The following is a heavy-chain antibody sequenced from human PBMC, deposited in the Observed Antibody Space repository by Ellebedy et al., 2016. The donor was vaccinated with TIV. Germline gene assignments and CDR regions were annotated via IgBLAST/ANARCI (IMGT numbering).Heavy chain of an antibody. D-gene: IGHD1-26*01. CDR1: GGSISSSSYY. J-gene: IGHJ6*02. V-gene: IGHV4-39*07. Sequence: SETLSLTCTVSGGSISSSSYYWGWIRQPPGKGLEWIGSIYYSGSTYYNPSLKSRVTISVDTSKNQFSLKLSSVSAADTAVYYCARENSGSYYSYYYGMDVWGRGTTVTVSS. CDR3: ARENSGSYYSYYYGMDV. CDR2: IYYSGST.